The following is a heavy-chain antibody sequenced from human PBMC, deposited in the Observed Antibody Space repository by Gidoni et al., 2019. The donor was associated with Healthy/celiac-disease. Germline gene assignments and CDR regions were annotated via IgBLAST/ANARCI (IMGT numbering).Heavy chain of an antibody. V-gene: IGHV3-23*01. CDR1: GFTFSSYA. J-gene: IGHJ4*02. CDR2: ISGSGGST. D-gene: IGHD3-22*01. Sequence: EVQLLESGGGLVQPGGSLRLSWAASGFTFSSYAMSWVRQAPGKGLEWVSAISGSGGSTYYADSVKGRFTISRDNSKNTLYLQMNSLRAEDTAVYYCAKDRGYYDSSGYYWGQGTLVTVSS. CDR3: AKDRGYYDSSGYY.